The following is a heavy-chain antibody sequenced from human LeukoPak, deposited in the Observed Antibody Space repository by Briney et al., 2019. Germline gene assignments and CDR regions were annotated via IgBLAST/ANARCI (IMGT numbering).Heavy chain of an antibody. J-gene: IGHJ4*02. D-gene: IGHD5-18*01. CDR1: GGSISSYY. CDR2: IYYSGST. CDR3: ARVFYSYGYVAG. Sequence: SETLSLTCTVSGGSISSYYWSWIRQPPGKGLEWIGYIYYSGSTNYNPSLKSRVTISVDTSKNQFSLKLSSVTAADTAVYYCARVFYSYGYVAGWGQGTLVTVSS. V-gene: IGHV4-59*01.